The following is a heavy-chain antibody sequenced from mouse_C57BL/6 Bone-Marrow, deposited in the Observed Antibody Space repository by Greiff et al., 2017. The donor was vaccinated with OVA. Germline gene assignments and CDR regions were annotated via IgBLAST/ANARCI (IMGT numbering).Heavy chain of an antibody. CDR1: GFNIKDDY. D-gene: IGHD2-4*01. J-gene: IGHJ3*01. V-gene: IGHV14-4*01. Sequence: EVQVVESGAELVRPGASVKLSCTASGFNIKDDYMPWVKQRPEQGLGWIGWVDPEYGDTEYASKFQGKATITADTSSNTAYLQLSSLTSEDTAVYYCTFYDYDWFAYWGQGTLVTVSA. CDR3: TFYDYDWFAY. CDR2: VDPEYGDT.